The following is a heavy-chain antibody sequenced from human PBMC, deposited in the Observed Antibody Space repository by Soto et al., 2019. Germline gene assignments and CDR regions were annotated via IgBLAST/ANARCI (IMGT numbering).Heavy chain of an antibody. Sequence: QVQLVESGGGVVQPGRSLRLSCTASGVTFSTYALHWVRQAPGKGLEWVAFISDDGTNKYYADSVKGRFTISRDNPRNTLDLQMNSLRAEDTAQYYCARGRYMSLYYFDYWGQGTQVTVSS. J-gene: IGHJ4*02. CDR1: GVTFSTYA. D-gene: IGHD3-9*01. CDR2: ISDDGTNK. CDR3: ARGRYMSLYYFDY. V-gene: IGHV3-30-3*01.